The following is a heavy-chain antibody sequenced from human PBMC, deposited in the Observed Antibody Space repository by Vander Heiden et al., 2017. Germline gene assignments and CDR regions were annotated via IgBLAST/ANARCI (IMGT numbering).Heavy chain of an antibody. CDR3: ARGYCSSTSCYYYYGMDV. Sequence: EVQLVESGGGVVRPGGSLRLPCAASGFTFDDYGMSWVRQAPGKGLEWVSGINWNGGSTGYADSVKGRFTISRDNAKNSLYLQMNSLRAEDTALYYCARGYCSSTSCYYYYGMDVWGQGTTVTVSS. CDR2: INWNGGST. D-gene: IGHD2-2*01. CDR1: GFTFDDYG. V-gene: IGHV3-20*04. J-gene: IGHJ6*02.